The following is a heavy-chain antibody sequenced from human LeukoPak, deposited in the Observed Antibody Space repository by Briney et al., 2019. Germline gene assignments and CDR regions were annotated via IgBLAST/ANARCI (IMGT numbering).Heavy chain of an antibody. D-gene: IGHD1-1*01. CDR1: GFTFSNYY. J-gene: IGHJ4*02. V-gene: IGHV3-21*06. CDR3: VSDHTGHDDY. Sequence: GGSLRLSWAASGFTFSNYYMNWVRQAPGKGLEWVSCISSSSTYIYYADSVKGRFTISRDNAKNTLHLQMNSLRVEDTAVYYCVSDHTGHDDYWGQGTLVTVSS. CDR2: ISSSSTYI.